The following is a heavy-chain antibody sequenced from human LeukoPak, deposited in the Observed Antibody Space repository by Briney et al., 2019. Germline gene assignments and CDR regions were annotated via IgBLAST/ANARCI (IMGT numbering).Heavy chain of an antibody. CDR2: IYYSGST. CDR3: AGRFGNYGDDAFDI. V-gene: IGHV4-39*01. CDR1: GGSISSSSYY. J-gene: IGHJ3*02. D-gene: IGHD1-7*01. Sequence: SETLSVTCTVSGGSISSSSYYWGWIRQPPGKGLEWIGSIYYSGSTYYNPSLKSRVTISVDTSKNQFSLKLSSVTAADTAVYYCAGRFGNYGDDAFDIWGQGTMVTVSS.